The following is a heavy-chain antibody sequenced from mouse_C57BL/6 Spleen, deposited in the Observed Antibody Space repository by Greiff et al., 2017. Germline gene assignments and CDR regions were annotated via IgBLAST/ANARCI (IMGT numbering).Heavy chain of an antibody. J-gene: IGHJ1*03. Sequence: QVQLQQSGAELVKPGASVKISCKASGYAFSSYWMNWVKQRPGKGLEWIGQIYPGDGDTNYHGKFKGKATLTAEKSSSTAYMQLSSLTSEDTAVYFCARWHGSGWYFDVWGTGTTVTVSS. CDR1: GYAFSSYW. V-gene: IGHV1-80*01. CDR2: IYPGDGDT. D-gene: IGHD1-1*01. CDR3: ARWHGSGWYFDV.